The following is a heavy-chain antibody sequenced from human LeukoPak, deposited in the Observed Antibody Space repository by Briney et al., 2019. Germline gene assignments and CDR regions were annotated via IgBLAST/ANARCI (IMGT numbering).Heavy chain of an antibody. Sequence: NPSETLSLTCTLSAGSISSYYWSSSRQPPGKGLEWSGDIYYSGSTNYNPSLKSRVTISVDTSKNQFSLKLSSVTAADTAVYYCARAGDILTGHDAFDIWGQGTMVTVSS. CDR1: AGSISSYY. V-gene: IGHV4-59*01. D-gene: IGHD3-9*01. CDR3: ARAGDILTGHDAFDI. CDR2: IYYSGST. J-gene: IGHJ3*02.